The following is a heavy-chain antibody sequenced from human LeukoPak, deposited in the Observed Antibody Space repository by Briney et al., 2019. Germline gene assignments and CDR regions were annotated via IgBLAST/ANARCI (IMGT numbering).Heavy chain of an antibody. V-gene: IGHV4-34*01. CDR1: GGSFSGCY. Sequence: SETLSLTCAVYGGSFSGCYWSWIRQPPGKGLEWIGEINHSGSTNYNPSLESRVTISVDTSKNQFSLKLSSVTAADTAVYYCARQGGYSYGYDAFDIWGQGTMVTVSS. CDR2: INHSGST. J-gene: IGHJ3*02. D-gene: IGHD5-18*01. CDR3: ARQGGYSYGYDAFDI.